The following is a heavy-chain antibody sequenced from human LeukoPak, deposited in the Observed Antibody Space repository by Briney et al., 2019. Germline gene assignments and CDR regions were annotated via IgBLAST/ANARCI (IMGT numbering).Heavy chain of an antibody. V-gene: IGHV5-51*01. CDR3: ARRKYCSSTSCPFDY. D-gene: IGHD2-2*01. CDR2: IYPGDSDA. Sequence: GESLKISCKGSGYSFTTYSIAWVRRMPGTGLDWMGIIYPGDSDARYSPSFQGQVTISADKSISTAYLQWNSLKASDTAMYYCARRKYCSSTSCPFDYWGQGTLVTVSS. CDR1: GYSFTTYS. J-gene: IGHJ4*02.